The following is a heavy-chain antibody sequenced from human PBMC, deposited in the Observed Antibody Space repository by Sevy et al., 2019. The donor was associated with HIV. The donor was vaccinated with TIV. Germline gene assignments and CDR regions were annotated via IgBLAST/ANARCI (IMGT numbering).Heavy chain of an antibody. CDR2: ISGSGGST. CDR1: GFTFSSYA. V-gene: IGHV3-23*01. D-gene: IGHD3-22*01. J-gene: IGHJ3*02. Sequence: GGYLRLSCAASGFTFSSYAMSWVRQAPGKGLERVSAISGSGGSTYYADSVKGRFTISRDNSKNTLYLQMNSLRAEDTAVYYCTKEGRNYHDSSGYYVVDAFDIWGQGTMVTVSS. CDR3: TKEGRNYHDSSGYYVVDAFDI.